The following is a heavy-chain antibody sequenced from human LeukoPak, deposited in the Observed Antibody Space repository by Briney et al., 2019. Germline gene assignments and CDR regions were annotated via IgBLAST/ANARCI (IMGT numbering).Heavy chain of an antibody. J-gene: IGHJ4*02. D-gene: IGHD6-13*01. V-gene: IGHV1-2*02. CDR2: INPNSGDT. CDR1: GYTFTGYY. CDR3: ARARYSTRWQSDFDY. Sequence: ASVKVSCKASGYTFTGYYMHWVRQAPGQGLEWMGWINPNSGDTNYAQKFQGRVTMTRDTSISTAYMELSSLRSDDTAVYYCARARYSTRWQSDFDYWGQGTLVTVSS.